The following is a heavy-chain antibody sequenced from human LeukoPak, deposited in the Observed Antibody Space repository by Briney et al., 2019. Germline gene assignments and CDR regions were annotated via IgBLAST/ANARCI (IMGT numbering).Heavy chain of an antibody. CDR3: ARGREEQWLAYFDY. J-gene: IGHJ4*02. D-gene: IGHD6-19*01. Sequence: GGSLRLSCAASGFTFSSYSMNWVRQAPGKGLEWVSSISSSSSYICYADSVKGRFTISRDNAKNSLYLQMNSLRAEDTAVYYCARGREEQWLAYFDYWGQGTLVTVSS. CDR1: GFTFSSYS. CDR2: ISSSSSYI. V-gene: IGHV3-21*01.